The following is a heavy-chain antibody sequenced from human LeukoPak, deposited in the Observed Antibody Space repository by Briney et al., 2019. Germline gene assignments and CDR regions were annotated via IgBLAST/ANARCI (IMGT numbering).Heavy chain of an antibody. D-gene: IGHD6-6*01. J-gene: IGHJ2*01. CDR2: IYYSGST. V-gene: IGHV4-39*07. Sequence: PSETLSLTCTVSGGSISTSSYYWGWIRQPPGKGLEWIGSIYYSGSTYYNPSLKSRVTISLDTSKNQFSLKLSSVTAADTAVYYCAGEPTSSSPYWYFDLWGRGTLVTVSS. CDR3: AGEPTSSSPYWYFDL. CDR1: GGSISTSSYY.